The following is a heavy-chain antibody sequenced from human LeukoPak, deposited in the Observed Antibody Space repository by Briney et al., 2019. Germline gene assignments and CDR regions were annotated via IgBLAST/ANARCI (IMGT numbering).Heavy chain of an antibody. Sequence: PGGSLRLSCAASGFTFSAYNMNWVRQAPGKGLEWISYISSGSGAIYYADSVKGRFTISRDNAKNSLYLQMNGLRDEDTADYYCARVGYSGSSGGDYWGQGTLVTVSS. CDR1: GFTFSAYN. J-gene: IGHJ4*02. V-gene: IGHV3-48*02. CDR3: ARVGYSGSSGGDY. D-gene: IGHD4-23*01. CDR2: ISSGSGAI.